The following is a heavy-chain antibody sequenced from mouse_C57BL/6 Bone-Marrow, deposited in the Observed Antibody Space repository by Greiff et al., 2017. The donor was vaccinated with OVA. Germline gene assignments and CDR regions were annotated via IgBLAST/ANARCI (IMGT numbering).Heavy chain of an antibody. CDR1: GFTFSSYG. CDR2: ISSGGSYT. V-gene: IGHV5-6*01. CDR3: ARRLEFDY. Sequence: EVQVVESGGDLVKPGGSLKLSCAASGFTFSSYGMSWVRQTPDKRLEWVATISSGGSYTYYPDSVKGRFTISRDNAKNTLYLQMSSLKSEDTAMYYCARRLEFDYWGQGTTLTVSS. D-gene: IGHD1-2*01. J-gene: IGHJ2*01.